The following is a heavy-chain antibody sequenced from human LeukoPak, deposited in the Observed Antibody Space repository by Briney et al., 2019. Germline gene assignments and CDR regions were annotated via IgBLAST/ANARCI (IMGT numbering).Heavy chain of an antibody. D-gene: IGHD6-13*01. V-gene: IGHV4-61*08. CDR3: ARDPPAAAGDY. CDR1: GGSISSGGYY. J-gene: IGHJ4*02. CDR2: IYFNKRT. Sequence: SETLSLTCTVSGGSISSGGYYWSWIRQPPGKGLEWIGYIYFNKRTNYNPSLKSRVSISVDTSKNQFSLKVRSVTAADTAVYYCARDPPAAAGDYWGQGILVIVSS.